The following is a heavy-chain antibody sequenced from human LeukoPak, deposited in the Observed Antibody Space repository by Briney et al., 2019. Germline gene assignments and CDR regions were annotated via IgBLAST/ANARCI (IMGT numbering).Heavy chain of an antibody. J-gene: IGHJ4*02. V-gene: IGHV3-23*01. Sequence: GGSLRLSCVGSGFTLSSYAMSWVRQAPGKGLEWVSAISGSGTRTYYADSVKGRFTISRDNSKDTLYLQMNSLRAEDTAVYYCAKAPTKEEEWLLLNYFDYWGQGTLVTVSS. CDR1: GFTLSSYA. D-gene: IGHD3-22*01. CDR3: AKAPTKEEEWLLLNYFDY. CDR2: ISGSGTRT.